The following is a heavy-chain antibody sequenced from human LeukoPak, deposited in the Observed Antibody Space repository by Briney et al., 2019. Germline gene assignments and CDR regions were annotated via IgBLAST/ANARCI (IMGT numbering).Heavy chain of an antibody. CDR1: GGSISSYY. CDR2: IYYSGST. D-gene: IGHD6-19*01. V-gene: IGHV4-59*01. Sequence: SETLSLTCTVSGGSISSYYWSWIRQPPGKGLEWIGYIYYSGSTNYNPSLKSRVTISVDTSKNQFSLKLSSVTAADTAVYYCARDHSSGWYGPIDYWGQGTLVTVSS. J-gene: IGHJ4*02. CDR3: ARDHSSGWYGPIDY.